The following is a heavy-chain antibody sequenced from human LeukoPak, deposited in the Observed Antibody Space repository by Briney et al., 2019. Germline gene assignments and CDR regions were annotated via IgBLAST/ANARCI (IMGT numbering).Heavy chain of an antibody. D-gene: IGHD2-21*02. CDR2: ISYNSDTI. Sequence: GGSLGLPCPPAGFPLDVYAMHWVRHPLGKGRGWVSGISYNSDTIAYADSVKGRFTISRDNAKNSLYLQMNSLRAEDTALYYCAKDYCGGDCYSVWYFDLLGRGTLVTVSS. J-gene: IGHJ2*01. CDR1: GFPLDVYA. V-gene: IGHV3-9*01. CDR3: AKDYCGGDCYSVWYFDL.